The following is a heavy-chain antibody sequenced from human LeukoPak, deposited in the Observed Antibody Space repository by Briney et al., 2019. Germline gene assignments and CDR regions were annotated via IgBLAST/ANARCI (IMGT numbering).Heavy chain of an antibody. CDR3: ASVGRGGYSYGDY. Sequence: PGGSLRLSCAASGFTFSSYAMHWVRQAPGKGLEYVSAISSNGGSTYYANSVKGRFTISRDNSKNTLYLQMGSLRAEDMAVYYCASVGRGGYSYGDYWGQGTLVTVSS. CDR2: ISSNGGST. V-gene: IGHV3-64*01. D-gene: IGHD5-18*01. J-gene: IGHJ4*02. CDR1: GFTFSSYA.